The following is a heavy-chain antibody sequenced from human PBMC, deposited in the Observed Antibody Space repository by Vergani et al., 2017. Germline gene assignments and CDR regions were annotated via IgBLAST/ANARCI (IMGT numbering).Heavy chain of an antibody. CDR1: GFTFSSYA. V-gene: IGHV3-23*01. D-gene: IGHD6-13*01. CDR3: AKTPPEDSSSWYEGGIYYFDY. Sequence: EVQLLESGGGLVQPGGSLRLSCAASGFTFSSYAMSWVRQAPGKGLEWVSAISGSGGSTYYADSVKGRFTISRDNSKNTLYLQMNSLRAEDTAVYYCAKTPPEDSSSWYEGGIYYFDYWGQGTLVTVSS. J-gene: IGHJ4*02. CDR2: ISGSGGST.